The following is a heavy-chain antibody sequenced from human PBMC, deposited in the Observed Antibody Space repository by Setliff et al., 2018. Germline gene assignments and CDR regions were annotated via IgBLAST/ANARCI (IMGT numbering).Heavy chain of an antibody. V-gene: IGHV4-39*07. D-gene: IGHD3-3*01. CDR1: GVSITSYNYF. CDR3: ASGYNFWSGYFVVAESYQY. J-gene: IGHJ1*01. Sequence: SSETLSLTCTVSGVSITSYNYFWGWIRQPPGKGLEWIGSVYYTGTTSYNPSLKSRLTMSLDTSKNQLSLRLTSVTAADTAIYYCASGYNFWSGYFVVAESYQYWGQGTLVTVS. CDR2: VYYTGTT.